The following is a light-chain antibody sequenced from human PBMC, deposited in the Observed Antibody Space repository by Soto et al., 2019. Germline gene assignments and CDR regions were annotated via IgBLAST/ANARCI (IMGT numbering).Light chain of an antibody. CDR2: DAS. CDR3: QQRSDSIP. V-gene: IGKV3-11*01. CDR1: HSVTTH. J-gene: IGKJ5*01. Sequence: EIVMTQSPATLSVSPGERATLSCWASHSVTTHLAWFQQRPGQTPRLLIYDASTRAPGIPARISGRGSGADFTLTISSLEPEDFAVYYCQQRSDSIPFGQGTRLEIK.